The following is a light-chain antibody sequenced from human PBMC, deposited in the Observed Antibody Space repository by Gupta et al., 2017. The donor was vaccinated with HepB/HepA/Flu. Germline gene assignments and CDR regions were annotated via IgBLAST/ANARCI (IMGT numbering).Light chain of an antibody. CDR3: QEASGSSWT. CDR2: RAS. V-gene: IGKV1-5*03. Sequence: DIQMTPSPSTLSASVGDRATITCRASQSISAWLAWYQQKPGKAPKLLIYRASTVESGVPSRFSGSGSGTEFTLTISRLQPDDFATYYCQEASGSSWTFGQGTKVEIK. CDR1: QSISAW. J-gene: IGKJ1*01.